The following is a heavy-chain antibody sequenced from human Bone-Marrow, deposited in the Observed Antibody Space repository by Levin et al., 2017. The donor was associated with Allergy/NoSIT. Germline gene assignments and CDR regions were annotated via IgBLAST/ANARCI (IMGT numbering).Heavy chain of an antibody. CDR1: GYSSTNYA. J-gene: IGHJ4*02. V-gene: IGHV7-4-1*02. CDR2: INTETGTP. CDR3: ARDSDPYFFDS. Sequence: GASVKVSCKASGYSSTNYAMNWVRRAPGQGLEWVGWINTETGTPTYAQGFTGRFVFSLDTSISTAYLQINSLKAEDTAVYYCARDSDPYFFDSWGQGTLVTVSS.